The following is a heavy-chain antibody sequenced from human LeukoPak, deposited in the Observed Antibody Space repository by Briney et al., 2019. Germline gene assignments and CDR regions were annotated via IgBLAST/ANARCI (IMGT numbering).Heavy chain of an antibody. Sequence: PSETLSLTCTVSGGSISSGGYYWSWIRQHQGKGLEWMGYIYYIGSTYYNPSLKSRVTISVDTSKNQFSLKLSSVTAADTAVYYCARGVDIVVVPAAMRLGAFDIWGQGTMVTVSS. J-gene: IGHJ3*02. CDR2: IYYIGST. V-gene: IGHV4-31*03. CDR1: GGSISSGGYY. D-gene: IGHD2-2*01. CDR3: ARGVDIVVVPAAMRLGAFDI.